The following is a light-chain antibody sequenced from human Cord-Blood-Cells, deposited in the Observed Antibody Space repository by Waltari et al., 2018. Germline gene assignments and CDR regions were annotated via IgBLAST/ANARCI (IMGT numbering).Light chain of an antibody. Sequence: SSELTQDPAVSVALGQTVRITCQGDSLRSYYASWYQQKPGQAPVLGIYGNNNRPSGIPDRFSGSSSGNTASLTITGAQAEDEADYYCNSRDSSGNHYVFGTGTKVTVL. CDR1: SLRSYY. V-gene: IGLV3-19*01. CDR2: GNN. J-gene: IGLJ1*01. CDR3: NSRDSSGNHYV.